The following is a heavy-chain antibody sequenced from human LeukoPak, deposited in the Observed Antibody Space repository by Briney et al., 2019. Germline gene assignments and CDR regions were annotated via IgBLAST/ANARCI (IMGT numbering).Heavy chain of an antibody. Sequence: APVKVSCKVSGHTLTQLSMHWVRPAPGKGLEGMGGFDPEDGETIYAQKFQGRVTMTEDTSTDTAYIELSSLRSEDTAVYYCATGDKAVAAYETDYYGMDVWGQGTTVTVSS. CDR1: GHTLTQLS. CDR2: FDPEDGET. V-gene: IGHV1-24*01. J-gene: IGHJ6*02. D-gene: IGHD6-19*01. CDR3: ATGDKAVAAYETDYYGMDV.